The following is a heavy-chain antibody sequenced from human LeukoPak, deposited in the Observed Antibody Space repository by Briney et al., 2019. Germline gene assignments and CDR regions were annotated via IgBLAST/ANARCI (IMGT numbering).Heavy chain of an antibody. V-gene: IGHV3-20*04. Sequence: GGSLRLSCEDSGFTFADYGLSWVRQAPGKGLESVAGINWSGENTFYADSVKGRFTISRDNTKKTLYLQMNNLRGEDTATYYCARDLSSNWNNLAYWGQGTLVTVSS. D-gene: IGHD1/OR15-1a*01. J-gene: IGHJ4*02. CDR3: ARDLSSNWNNLAY. CDR2: INWSGENT. CDR1: GFTFADYG.